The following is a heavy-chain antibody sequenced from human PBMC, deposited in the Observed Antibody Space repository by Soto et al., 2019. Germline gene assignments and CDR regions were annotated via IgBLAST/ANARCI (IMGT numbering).Heavy chain of an antibody. V-gene: IGHV3-23*01. CDR1: GFTFSSYA. J-gene: IGHJ3*02. CDR3: AKVGLTIFGVSDAFDI. Sequence: EVQLLESGGGLVQPGGSLRLSCAASGFTFSSYAMSWVRQAPGKGLEWVSAISGSGGSTYYADSVKGRFTISRDNSKNTLYLQMNSLRAEDTAVYYCAKVGLTIFGVSDAFDIWGQGTMVTVSS. D-gene: IGHD3-3*01. CDR2: ISGSGGST.